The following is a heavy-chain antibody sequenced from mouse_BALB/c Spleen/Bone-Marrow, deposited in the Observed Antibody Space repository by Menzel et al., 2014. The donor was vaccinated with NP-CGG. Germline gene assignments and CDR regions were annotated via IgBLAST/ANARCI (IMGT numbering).Heavy chain of an antibody. CDR2: TRNKANGYTT. J-gene: IGHJ1*01. V-gene: IGHV7-3*02. D-gene: IGHD1-1*01. CDR3: ARDENYDIYCYFDV. Sequence: EVKLMESGGGLVQPGGSLRLSCATSGFTFTDYYMSWVRQTPGKALEWLGFTRNKANGYTTDYSVSVKGRFTISRDNSQSILYLQMNTLRAEDSATYYCARDENYDIYCYFDVWGAGTTVTVSS. CDR1: GFTFTDYY.